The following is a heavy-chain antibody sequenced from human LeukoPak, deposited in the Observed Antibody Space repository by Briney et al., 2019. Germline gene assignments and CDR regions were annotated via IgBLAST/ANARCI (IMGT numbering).Heavy chain of an antibody. Sequence: GGSLRLSCAASGFTFSGYAMHWVRQAPGKGLEDVSAISSDGANTYYADSVKGRFTISRDNSKKTLYLQVGSLRPEDMAVYYCARGDSSTWLGQDIEYWGQGTLVTVSS. D-gene: IGHD6-13*01. J-gene: IGHJ4*02. CDR3: ARGDSSTWLGQDIEY. CDR1: GFTFSGYA. V-gene: IGHV3-64*02. CDR2: ISSDGANT.